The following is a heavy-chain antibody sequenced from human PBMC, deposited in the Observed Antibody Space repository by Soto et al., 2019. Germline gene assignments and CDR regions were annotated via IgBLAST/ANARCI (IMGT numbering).Heavy chain of an antibody. CDR3: TREGSAPYYYYGMDV. V-gene: IGHV1-18*01. CDR1: GYTFTTYG. CDR2: INTHNGNT. Sequence: QVQLEQSAPEVKKPGASVKVSCKASGYTFTTYGISWVRQAPGQGLEWLGWINTHNGNTNYAQNLQGRVIMTPDTSTNTAYMELRSLRSDDTAVYYCTREGSAPYYYYGMDVWGQGTTVTVSS. J-gene: IGHJ6*02. D-gene: IGHD3-10*01.